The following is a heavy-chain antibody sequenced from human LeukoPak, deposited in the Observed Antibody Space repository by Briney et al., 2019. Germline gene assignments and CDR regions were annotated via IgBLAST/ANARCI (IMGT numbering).Heavy chain of an antibody. D-gene: IGHD3-3*01. Sequence: ESSETLSLTCTVSGGSISSYYWSWVRQAPGKGLEWVSAISTSGGSTYYADSVKGRFTISRDNSKDTLYLQMNSLRAEDTAVYFCRSIFGVVNWFDPWGQGTLVTVSS. V-gene: IGHV3-23*01. CDR1: GGSISSYY. CDR2: ISTSGGST. CDR3: RSIFGVVNWFDP. J-gene: IGHJ5*02.